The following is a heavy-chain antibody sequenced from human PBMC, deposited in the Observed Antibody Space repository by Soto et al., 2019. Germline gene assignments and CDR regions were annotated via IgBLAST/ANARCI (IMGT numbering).Heavy chain of an antibody. J-gene: IGHJ5*02. CDR3: AREYYDIWTGLNWFAP. CDR1: GFTFSSYS. CDR2: ISSSSTI. D-gene: IGHD3-9*01. Sequence: GGSLRLSCAASGFTFSSYSMNWVRQAPGKGLEWVSYISSSSTIYYADSVKGRFTISRDNAKNSLYLQMNSLRDEETAVYYCAREYYDIWTGLNWFAPWGQGTLVPVSS. V-gene: IGHV3-48*02.